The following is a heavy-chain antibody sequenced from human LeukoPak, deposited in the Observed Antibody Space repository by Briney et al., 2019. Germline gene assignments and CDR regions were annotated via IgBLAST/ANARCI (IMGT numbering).Heavy chain of an antibody. CDR1: GYSISSGYY. V-gene: IGHV4-38-2*01. CDR3: ASHAYGDHLWP. Sequence: SETLSLTCAVSGYSISSGYYWGWIRQPPGKGLEWIGSIYHSGRTFCNPSLKSRVTISVDTSKNQFSLKGTSGTAADTAVYYCASHAYGDHLWPWGQGTLVTVSS. D-gene: IGHD4-17*01. J-gene: IGHJ5*02. CDR2: IYHSGRT.